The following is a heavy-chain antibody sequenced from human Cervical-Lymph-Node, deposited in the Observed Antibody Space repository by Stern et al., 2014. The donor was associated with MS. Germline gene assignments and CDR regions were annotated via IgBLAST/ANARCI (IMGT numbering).Heavy chain of an antibody. CDR1: GDTFNVYD. J-gene: IGHJ6*02. V-gene: IGHV1-69*01. CDR3: ARDGRHAYTYALDV. CDR2: ISPILGIS. Sequence: VQLVESGAEVKTPGSSVKISCKVSGDTFNVYDINWLRQVPGQGLEWMGGISPILGISNYAEKFKGRVTITADESTSTTSMQLSSLRGNDTAVYYCARDGRHAYTYALDVWGQGTTVTVSS. D-gene: IGHD2-2*02.